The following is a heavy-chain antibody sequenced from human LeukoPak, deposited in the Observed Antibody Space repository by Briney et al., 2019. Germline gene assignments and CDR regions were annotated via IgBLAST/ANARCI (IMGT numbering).Heavy chain of an antibody. CDR2: INHSGST. Sequence: KPSETLSLTCAVYGGSFSGYYWSWIRQPPGKGLEWIGEINHSGSTNYNPSLKSRVTISVDTSKNQFSLKLSSVTAADTAVYYCARQWVPAASWFDPWGQGTLVTVSS. D-gene: IGHD2-2*01. CDR3: ARQWVPAASWFDP. V-gene: IGHV4-34*01. J-gene: IGHJ5*02. CDR1: GGSFSGYY.